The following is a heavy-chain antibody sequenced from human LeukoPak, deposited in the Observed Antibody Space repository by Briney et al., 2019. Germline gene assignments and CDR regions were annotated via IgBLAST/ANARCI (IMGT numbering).Heavy chain of an antibody. Sequence: PSQTLSLTCAVSGDSISSGGYSWSWIRQPPGKGLEYIGYIYHTGSTYYSPSLKSRVTISIDTSRNQFSLKLTSVTAADTAVYYCARGGGPFDPWGQGTLVTVSS. CDR1: GDSISSGGYS. J-gene: IGHJ5*02. D-gene: IGHD6-25*01. CDR2: IYHTGST. V-gene: IGHV4-30-2*01. CDR3: ARGGGPFDP.